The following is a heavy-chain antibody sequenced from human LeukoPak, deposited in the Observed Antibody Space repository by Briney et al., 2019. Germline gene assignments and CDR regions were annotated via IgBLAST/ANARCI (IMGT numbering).Heavy chain of an antibody. CDR1: GFTFSAYA. CDR3: ATATSLDYGDYFFHH. CDR2: ISRSGNAI. D-gene: IGHD4-17*01. J-gene: IGHJ1*01. Sequence: GGSLRLSCEASGFTFSAYAMTWVRQAPGKGLEWLSYISRSGNAIYYADSMKGRFTISRDNAKNSLYLQMNSLRVEDTAVYYCATATSLDYGDYFFHHWGQGTLVTVSS. V-gene: IGHV3-48*03.